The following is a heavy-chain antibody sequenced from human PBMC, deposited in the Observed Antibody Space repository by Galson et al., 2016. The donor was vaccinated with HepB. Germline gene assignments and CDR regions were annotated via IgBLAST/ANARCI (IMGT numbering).Heavy chain of an antibody. CDR2: ISSRSSDI. CDR1: GFTFSHYN. Sequence: SLRLSCAASGFTFSHYNMNWVRQAPGKGLEWVSCISSRSSDIEYADSVKGRFTISRDNAKNSLYLQVSSLRAEDTAVYYCAKVRFCSSTWCHPYYFDYWGQGTLVTVSS. V-gene: IGHV3-21*04. D-gene: IGHD2-2*01. J-gene: IGHJ4*02. CDR3: AKVRFCSSTWCHPYYFDY.